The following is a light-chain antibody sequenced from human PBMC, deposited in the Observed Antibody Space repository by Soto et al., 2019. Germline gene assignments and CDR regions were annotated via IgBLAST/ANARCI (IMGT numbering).Light chain of an antibody. CDR1: EDIGTW. CDR2: AAS. V-gene: IGKV1-12*01. J-gene: IGKJ1*01. Sequence: DIQMTQSPSSVSASVGDTVTITCRASEDIGTWLDWYQQKPGRAPEFLIYAASSLHSGVPSRFSGDGSGADFTLTISSLQPEDFGTYYCQQTNNFPRTFGQGTKVEIK. CDR3: QQTNNFPRT.